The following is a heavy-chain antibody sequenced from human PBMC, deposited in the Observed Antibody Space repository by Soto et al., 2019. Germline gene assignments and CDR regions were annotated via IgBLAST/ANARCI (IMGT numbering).Heavy chain of an antibody. J-gene: IGHJ5*02. D-gene: IGHD6-13*01. CDR1: GGSVSSGSYY. Sequence: PSETLSLTCTVSGGSVSSGSYYWSWIRQPPGKGLEWIGYIYYSGSTNYNPSLKSRVTISVDTSKNQFSLKLSSVTAADTAVYYCARGLNSSSWYRVAFGSWFDPWGQGTLVTVSS. CDR2: IYYSGST. CDR3: ARGLNSSSWYRVAFGSWFDP. V-gene: IGHV4-61*01.